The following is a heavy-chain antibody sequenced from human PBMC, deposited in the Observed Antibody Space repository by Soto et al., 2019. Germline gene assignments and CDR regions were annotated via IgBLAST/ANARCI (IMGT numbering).Heavy chain of an antibody. CDR2: IIPIFGTA. CDR1: GGTCSSYA. D-gene: IGHD2-2*02. CDR3: ARGHEAVVVPAAIRNYYYGMDV. J-gene: IGHJ6*02. V-gene: IGHV1-69*13. Sequence: VASVKVSCKASGGTCSSYAISWVLQAPGQGLEWMGGIIPIFGTANYAQKFQGRVTITADESTSTAYMELSSLRSEDTAVYYCARGHEAVVVPAAIRNYYYGMDVWGQGTTVTVSS.